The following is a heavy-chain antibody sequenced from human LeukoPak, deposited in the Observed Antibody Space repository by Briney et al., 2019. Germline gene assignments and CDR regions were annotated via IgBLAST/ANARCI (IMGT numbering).Heavy chain of an antibody. D-gene: IGHD3-10*01. CDR1: GGTFSSYA. CDR2: IIPIFGTA. V-gene: IGHV1-69*13. Sequence: SVKVSCKASGGTFSSYAISWVRQAPGQGLEWMGGIIPIFGTANYAQKFQGRVTITADESTSTAYMELSSLRSEDTAVYYCARADVLLWFGEFQPSHFDYWGQGTLVTVSS. J-gene: IGHJ4*02. CDR3: ARADVLLWFGEFQPSHFDY.